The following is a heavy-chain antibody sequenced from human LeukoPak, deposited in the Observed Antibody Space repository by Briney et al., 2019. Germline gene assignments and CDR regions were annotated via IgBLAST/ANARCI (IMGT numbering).Heavy chain of an antibody. V-gene: IGHV3-74*01. CDR1: GFTFSSYW. D-gene: IGHD5-18*01. Sequence: GGSLRLSCAASGFTFSSYWMHWVRQTPGKGLVWVSRIKSDGSTIYADSVKGRFTISRDNARNTLYLQMNSLRVEDTAVYYCVRYSYGYFGRWGQGTLVTVSS. J-gene: IGHJ4*02. CDR3: VRYSYGYFGR. CDR2: IKSDGST.